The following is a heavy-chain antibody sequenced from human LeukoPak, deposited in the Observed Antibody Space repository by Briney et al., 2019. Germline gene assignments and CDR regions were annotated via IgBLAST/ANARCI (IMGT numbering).Heavy chain of an antibody. CDR3: ARDSHFQTSSGYSFDY. CDR2: ISSGSITI. V-gene: IGHV3-48*02. Sequence: GGSLRLSCAASGFTFSSYSMNWVRQAPGKGLEWVSYISSGSITIYYADSVKGRFTISRDNAKNLLYLQMNSLRDEDTAVYYCARDSHFQTSSGYSFDYWGQGTLVTVSS. J-gene: IGHJ4*02. CDR1: GFTFSSYS. D-gene: IGHD3-22*01.